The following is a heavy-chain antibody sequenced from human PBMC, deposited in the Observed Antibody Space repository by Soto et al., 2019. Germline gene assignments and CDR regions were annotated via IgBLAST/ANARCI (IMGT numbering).Heavy chain of an antibody. V-gene: IGHV1-3*01. D-gene: IGHD6-19*01. CDR1: GYTFTSYA. CDR2: INAGNGNT. Sequence: ASVKVSCKASGYTFTSYAMHWVRQAPGQRLEWMGWINAGNGNTKYSQKFQGRVTITRDTSASTAYMELSSLRSEDTAVYYCARDSSGWYNWFDPWGQGTLVTVSS. CDR3: ARDSSGWYNWFDP. J-gene: IGHJ5*02.